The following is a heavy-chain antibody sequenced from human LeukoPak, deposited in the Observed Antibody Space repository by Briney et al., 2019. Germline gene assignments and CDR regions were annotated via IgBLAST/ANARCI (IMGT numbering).Heavy chain of an antibody. J-gene: IGHJ4*02. V-gene: IGHV4-4*07. CDR2: IYTSGST. CDR1: GGSISSHY. D-gene: IGHD6-13*01. Sequence: ASETLSLTCTVSGGSISSHYWSWIRQPAGKGLEWIGRIYTSGSTNRNPSLKSRVTMSVDTSKNQFSLKLSSLTAADTAVYYCARVWGSSWYFDYWGQGTLVSVSS. CDR3: ARVWGSSWYFDY.